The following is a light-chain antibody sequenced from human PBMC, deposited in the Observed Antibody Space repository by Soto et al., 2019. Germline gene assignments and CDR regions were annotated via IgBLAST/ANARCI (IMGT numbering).Light chain of an antibody. CDR3: QQYGSSSIT. V-gene: IGKV3-20*01. Sequence: EVEFTQPPSTLSLSPGARATLSCRARQSVSSSYLAWYQQIHGQAPRLLIYGASSRATGIPDRFSGSRSGTDGTITISRLETEDVEVDDCQQYGSSSITFCLGTLREIK. CDR2: GAS. J-gene: IGKJ5*01. CDR1: QSVSSSY.